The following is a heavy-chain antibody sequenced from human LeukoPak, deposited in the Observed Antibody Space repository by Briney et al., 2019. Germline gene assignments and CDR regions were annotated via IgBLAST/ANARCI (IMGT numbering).Heavy chain of an antibody. V-gene: IGHV4-39*07. Sequence: PSETLSLICTVSGGSISSSSYYWGWIRQPPGKGLEWIGSIYYSGSTYYNPSLKSRVTISVDTSKNQFSLKLSSVTAADTAVYYCARVPGIVGASMYVSGYFDYWGQGTLVTVSS. CDR1: GGSISSSSYY. CDR3: ARVPGIVGASMYVSGYFDY. D-gene: IGHD1-26*01. J-gene: IGHJ4*02. CDR2: IYYSGST.